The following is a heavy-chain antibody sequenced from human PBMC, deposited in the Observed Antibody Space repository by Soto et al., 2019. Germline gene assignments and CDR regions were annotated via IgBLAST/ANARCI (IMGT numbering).Heavy chain of an antibody. J-gene: IGHJ5*02. CDR1: GYKFTSYW. D-gene: IGHD3-22*01. CDR2: IFPSDSDT. Sequence: ESLKISCRTSGYKFTSYWIAWVRQMPGKGLEWMGIIFPSDSDTRYSPSFQGQVTISADRSTSTVFLQWASLKASDTAVYFCARKDKSGYFNWFDPWGQGTLVTVSS. CDR3: ARKDKSGYFNWFDP. V-gene: IGHV5-51*01.